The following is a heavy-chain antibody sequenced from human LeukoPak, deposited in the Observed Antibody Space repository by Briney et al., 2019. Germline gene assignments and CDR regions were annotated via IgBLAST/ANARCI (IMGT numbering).Heavy chain of an antibody. CDR2: IYYSGST. CDR3: AGHPPRSLFDY. Sequence: SETLSLTCTVSGGSISSYYWSWIRQPPGKGLEWIGYIYYSGSTNYNPSLKSRVTISVDTSKNQFSLKLSSVTAADTAVYYCAGHPPRSLFDYWGQGTLVTVSS. V-gene: IGHV4-59*01. J-gene: IGHJ4*02. CDR1: GGSISSYY.